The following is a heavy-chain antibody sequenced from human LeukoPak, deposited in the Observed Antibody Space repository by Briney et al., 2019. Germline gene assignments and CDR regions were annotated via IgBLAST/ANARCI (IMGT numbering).Heavy chain of an antibody. CDR2: LFDSGNT. Sequence: SETLSLTCIVSGGSISSRSYYWDWIRQPPGKGLEWIGNLFDSGNTHYNPSLRSRLTMSVDTSKNQFSLKLSSVTAADTAVYYCARRVEGGNGDFDYWGQGTLVTVSS. D-gene: IGHD2-15*01. CDR3: ARRVEGGNGDFDY. CDR1: GGSISSRSYY. J-gene: IGHJ4*02. V-gene: IGHV4-39*01.